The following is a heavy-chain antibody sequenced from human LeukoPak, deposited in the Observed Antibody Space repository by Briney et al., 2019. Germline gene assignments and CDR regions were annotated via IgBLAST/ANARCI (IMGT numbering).Heavy chain of an antibody. CDR2: INPNSGGT. CDR3: ARILAAVAGNRFDY. Sequence: ASVKVSCKASGYTFTGYYVHWVRQAPGQGLEWMGWINPNSGGTNYAQKFQGRVTMTRDTSISTAYMELSRLRSDDTAVYYCARILAAVAGNRFDYWGQGTLVTVSS. CDR1: GYTFTGYY. D-gene: IGHD6-19*01. J-gene: IGHJ4*02. V-gene: IGHV1-2*02.